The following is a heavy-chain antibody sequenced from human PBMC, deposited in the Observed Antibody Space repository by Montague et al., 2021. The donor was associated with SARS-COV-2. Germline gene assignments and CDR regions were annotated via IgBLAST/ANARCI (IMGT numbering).Heavy chain of an antibody. Sequence: SVKVSCKASGGTFSSYAISWVRQAPGQGLEWMGGTIPIFGTANYAQKFQGRVTITADESTSTAYMELSSLRSEDTAVYYCARGGWQLATNYYYYYMDVWGKGTTVTVSS. V-gene: IGHV1-69*13. J-gene: IGHJ6*03. CDR2: TIPIFGTA. CDR1: GGTFSSYA. CDR3: ARGGWQLATNYYYYYMDV. D-gene: IGHD6-13*01.